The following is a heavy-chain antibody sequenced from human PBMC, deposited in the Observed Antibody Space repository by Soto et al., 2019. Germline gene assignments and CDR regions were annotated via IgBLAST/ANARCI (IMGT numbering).Heavy chain of an antibody. CDR2: IYYSGST. V-gene: IGHV4-39*01. CDR1: GGSISSSSYY. D-gene: IGHD3-10*01. J-gene: IGHJ6*02. Sequence: SETLSLTCTVSGGSISSSSYYWGWIRQPPGKGLEWIGSIYYSGSTYYNPSLKSRVTISVDTSKNQFSLKLSSVTAADTAVYYCARTLWFGELIGYYYYGMDVWGQGTTVTVSS. CDR3: ARTLWFGELIGYYYYGMDV.